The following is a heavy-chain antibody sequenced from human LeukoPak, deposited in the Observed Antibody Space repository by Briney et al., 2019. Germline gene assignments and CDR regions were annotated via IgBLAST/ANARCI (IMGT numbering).Heavy chain of an antibody. CDR1: GFNVSDNY. D-gene: IGHD3-3*01. Sequence: AGGSLRLSCAASGFNVSDNYMSWVRQAPGKGLEWVSAISGSGGSTYYADSVKGRFTISRDNSKNTLYLQMNSLRAEDTAVYYRAKVRTAAARITIFGVEKYYFDYWGQGTLVTVSS. CDR3: AKVRTAAARITIFGVEKYYFDY. V-gene: IGHV3-23*01. J-gene: IGHJ4*02. CDR2: ISGSGGST.